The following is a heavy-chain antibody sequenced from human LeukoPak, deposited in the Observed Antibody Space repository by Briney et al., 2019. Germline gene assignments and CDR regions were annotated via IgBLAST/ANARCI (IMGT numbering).Heavy chain of an antibody. CDR3: AKLMRHMMEDVLDL. CDR1: GFTFSSSA. J-gene: IGHJ3*01. D-gene: IGHD3-16*01. CDR2: ISATGLST. V-gene: IGHV3-23*01. Sequence: GGSLRLSCAASGFTFSSSAMSWVRQVPGTGLEWVSFISATGLSTYYADSVKGRFTVSRDNSKNTLYLQMNSLRAADTAVYYCAKLMRHMMEDVLDLWGQGTEVTVSS.